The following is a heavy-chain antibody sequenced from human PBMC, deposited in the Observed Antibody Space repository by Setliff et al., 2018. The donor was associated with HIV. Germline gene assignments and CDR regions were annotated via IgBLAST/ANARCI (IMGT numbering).Heavy chain of an antibody. CDR3: ARDSKIAVAGGDYYYMDV. CDR1: GYTFTSYG. Sequence: GASVKVSCKASGYTFTSYGFNWVRQAPGQGLEWMGWISAYNGNTNYAQKLQGRVTMTTDTSTSTAYMELRSLTSDDTAVYYCARDSKIAVAGGDYYYMDVWGKGTTVTVSS. CDR2: ISAYNGNT. D-gene: IGHD6-19*01. J-gene: IGHJ6*03. V-gene: IGHV1-18*01.